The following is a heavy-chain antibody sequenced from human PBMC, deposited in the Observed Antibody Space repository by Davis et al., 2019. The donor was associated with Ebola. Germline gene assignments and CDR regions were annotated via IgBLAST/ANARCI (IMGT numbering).Heavy chain of an antibody. Sequence: PSETLSLTCTVSGYSISCGYYWGWIRQPPGKGLEWIGSIYHSGSTYYNPSLKSRVTISVDTSKNQFSLKLSSVTAADTAVYYCARVVRSLLWLRLGIRGWFDPWGQGTLVTVSS. J-gene: IGHJ5*02. CDR1: GYSISCGYY. D-gene: IGHD5-18*01. V-gene: IGHV4-38-2*02. CDR2: IYHSGST. CDR3: ARVVRSLLWLRLGIRGWFDP.